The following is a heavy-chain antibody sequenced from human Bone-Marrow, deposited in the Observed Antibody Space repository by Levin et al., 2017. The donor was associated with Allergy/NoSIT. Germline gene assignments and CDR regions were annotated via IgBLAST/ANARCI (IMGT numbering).Heavy chain of an antibody. Sequence: SETLSLTCAVSGGSISSSNWWSWVRQPPGKGLEWIGEIYHSGSTNYNPSLKSRVTISVDKSKNQFSLKLSSVTAADTAVYYCAAGMGLGYCSGGSCYSFNYWGQGTLVTVSS. CDR3: AAGMGLGYCSGGSCYSFNY. J-gene: IGHJ4*02. CDR2: IYHSGST. V-gene: IGHV4-4*02. CDR1: GGSISSSNW. D-gene: IGHD2-15*01.